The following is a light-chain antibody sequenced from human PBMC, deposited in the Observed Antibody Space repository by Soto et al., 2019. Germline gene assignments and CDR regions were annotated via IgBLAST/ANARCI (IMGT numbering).Light chain of an antibody. CDR1: QSISSW. Sequence: IQMTHSPYTLSASVLDRVTITFRASQSISSWLAWYQQKPGKAPKLLIYDASSLESGVPSRFSGSGSGTEFTLTISSLQPDDFATYYCQQYNSIRGTFGQGTKVDI. CDR3: QQYNSIRGT. J-gene: IGKJ1*01. CDR2: DAS. V-gene: IGKV1-5*01.